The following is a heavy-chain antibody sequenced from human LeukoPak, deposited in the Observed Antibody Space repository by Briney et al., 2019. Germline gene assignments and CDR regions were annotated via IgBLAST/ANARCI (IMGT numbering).Heavy chain of an antibody. CDR3: ARLGSWYRKNWFDP. CDR2: INHSGST. D-gene: IGHD6-13*01. Sequence: KPSETLSLTCTVSGGSISSYYWSWIRQPPGKGLEWIGEINHSGSTNYNPSLKSRVTISVDTSKNQFSLKLSSVTAADTAVYYCARLGSWYRKNWFDPWGQGTLVTVSS. V-gene: IGHV4-34*01. CDR1: GGSISSYY. J-gene: IGHJ5*02.